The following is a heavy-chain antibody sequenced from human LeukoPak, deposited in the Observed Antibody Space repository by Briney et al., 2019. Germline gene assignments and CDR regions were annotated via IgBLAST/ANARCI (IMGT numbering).Heavy chain of an antibody. Sequence: PSETLSLTCTVSGGSIRTSDYYWGWIRQPPGKGLEWIGRIYYSGSTYYNPSVKSRVTISVDTSKNQFSLKLSSVTAADTAVYYCARVVAGWFDPWGQGTLVTVSS. CDR2: IYYSGST. J-gene: IGHJ5*02. V-gene: IGHV4-39*01. CDR3: ARVVAGWFDP. D-gene: IGHD6-19*01. CDR1: GGSIRTSDYY.